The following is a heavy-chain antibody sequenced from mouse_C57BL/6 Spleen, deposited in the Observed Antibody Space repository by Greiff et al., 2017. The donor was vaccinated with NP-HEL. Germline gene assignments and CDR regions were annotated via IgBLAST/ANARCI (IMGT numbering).Heavy chain of an antibody. CDR2: INPSSGYT. CDR3: ARNTPTLPWFAY. D-gene: IGHD4-1*02. V-gene: IGHV1-4*01. CDR1: GYTFTSYT. J-gene: IGHJ3*01. Sequence: QVQLQQSGAELARPGASVKMSCKASGYTFTSYTMHWVKQRPGQGLEWIGYINPSSGYTKYNQKFKDKATLTADKSSSTAYMQLSSLTSEDSAVYYCARNTPTLPWFAYWGQGTLVTVSA.